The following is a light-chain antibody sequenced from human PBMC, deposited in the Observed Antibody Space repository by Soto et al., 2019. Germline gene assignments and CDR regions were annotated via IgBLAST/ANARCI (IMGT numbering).Light chain of an antibody. CDR3: AAWDDRVNGVV. J-gene: IGLJ2*01. Sequence: QSVLTQPPSVSGTPGQSITSSCSGSSSNIGTYTLNWYQHLPGTAPKLLVSTYDQRPSGVADRFSGSKSGASASLAISGLHSEDEADDYCAAWDDRVNGVVFGGGTKLPVL. V-gene: IGLV1-44*01. CDR1: SSNIGTYT. CDR2: TYD.